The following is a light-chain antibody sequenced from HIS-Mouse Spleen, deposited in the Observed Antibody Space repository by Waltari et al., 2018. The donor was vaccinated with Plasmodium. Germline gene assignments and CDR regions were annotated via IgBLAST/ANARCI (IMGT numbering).Light chain of an antibody. V-gene: IGKV3-15*01. CDR1: QSVSSN. CDR2: GAS. J-gene: IGKJ3*01. CDR3: QQYNNLLFT. Sequence: EIVMTQSPATLSVSPGERATLSCRASQSVSSNLAWYQQKPGQAPRLLIYGASTRATGNPARFSGSGSGTEFTLTISSLQSEDFSVYYCQQYNNLLFTFGPWTKVDIK.